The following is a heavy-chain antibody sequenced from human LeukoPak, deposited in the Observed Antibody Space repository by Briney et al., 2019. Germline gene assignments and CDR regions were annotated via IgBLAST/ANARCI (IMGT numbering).Heavy chain of an antibody. J-gene: IGHJ4*02. V-gene: IGHV4-30-2*01. D-gene: IGHD6-6*01. CDR3: ARELRDGIAARYYFDY. Sequence: SETLSLTCAVSGGSISSGGYSWSWIRQPPGKGLEWIGYIYHSGSTYYNPSLKSRVTISVDRSKNQFSLKLSSVTAADTAVYYCARELRDGIAARYYFDYWGQGTLVTVSS. CDR2: IYHSGST. CDR1: GGSISSGGYS.